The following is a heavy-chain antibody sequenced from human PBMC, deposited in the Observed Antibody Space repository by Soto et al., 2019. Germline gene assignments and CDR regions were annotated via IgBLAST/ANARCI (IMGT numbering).Heavy chain of an antibody. J-gene: IGHJ3*02. D-gene: IGHD3-10*01. CDR1: GYTYPSYW. CDR2: IYPEDSDT. CDR3: ARRILLWSVRDAFDI. V-gene: IGHV5-51*01. Sequence: GSLKISCKGFGYTYPSYWIGWVRQMPGKGLEWMGIIYPEDSDTRYSPSFQGQVTISADKSISTAYLQWSSLKASDTAMYYCARRILLWSVRDAFDIWGQGTMVTVSS.